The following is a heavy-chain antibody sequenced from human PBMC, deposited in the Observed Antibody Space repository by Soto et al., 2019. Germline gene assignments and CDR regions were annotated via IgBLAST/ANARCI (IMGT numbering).Heavy chain of an antibody. Sequence: EGSLRLSCVASGRTFSGYPMSWVRQAPGKGLQWVSSISVDAGTTYYADSVKGRFTISRDNSKNTLYLQMNSLRAEDTAVYYCAKDGIRGIPFDNWGQGPRVTFSS. V-gene: IGHV3-23*01. CDR1: GRTFSGYP. CDR2: ISVDAGTT. J-gene: IGHJ4*02. CDR3: AKDGIRGIPFDN.